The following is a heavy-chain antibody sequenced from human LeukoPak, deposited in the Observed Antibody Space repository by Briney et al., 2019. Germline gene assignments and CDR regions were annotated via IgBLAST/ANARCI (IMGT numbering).Heavy chain of an antibody. D-gene: IGHD4-11*01. CDR1: GFTFSSYA. Sequence: GGSLRLSCTASGFTFSSYAMNWVRQAPGKGLEWVSGIGAGGTFTYYADSVKGRFTISRDNSRNTLYLQMNSLRADDTAVYYCAEDLDYTTYGYYFDYWGQGTLVTVSS. J-gene: IGHJ4*02. CDR2: IGAGGTFT. V-gene: IGHV3-23*01. CDR3: AEDLDYTTYGYYFDY.